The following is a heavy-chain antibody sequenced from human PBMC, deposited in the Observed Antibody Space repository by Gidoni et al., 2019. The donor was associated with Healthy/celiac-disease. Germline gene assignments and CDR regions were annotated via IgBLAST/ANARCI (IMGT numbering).Heavy chain of an antibody. V-gene: IGHV4-61*01. CDR2: IYYSGST. J-gene: IGHJ3*02. Sequence: QVQRQESGPGLVTPSETLSLTCTVPGGPVSSGSSYWSWIRQPPGKGMEWIGYIYYSGSTNYNPSLKSRVTISVDTSKNQFSLKLSSVTAADTAVYYCARTEDADAFDIWGQGTMVTVSS. CDR3: ARTEDADAFDI. CDR1: GGPVSSGSSY. D-gene: IGHD2-8*02.